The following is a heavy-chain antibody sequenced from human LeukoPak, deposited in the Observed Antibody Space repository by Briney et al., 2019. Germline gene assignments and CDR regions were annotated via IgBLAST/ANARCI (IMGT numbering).Heavy chain of an antibody. CDR1: GYTFTSYG. CDR3: ARDLWTYYYDSSGYYGFDY. CDR2: ISAYNGNT. D-gene: IGHD3-22*01. Sequence: ASVKVSCKASGYTFTSYGISWVRQAPGQGLEWMGWISAYNGNTNYAQKLQGRVTMTTDTSTSAAYMELRSLRSDDTAVYYCARDLWTYYYDSSGYYGFDYWGQGTLVTVSS. J-gene: IGHJ4*02. V-gene: IGHV1-18*01.